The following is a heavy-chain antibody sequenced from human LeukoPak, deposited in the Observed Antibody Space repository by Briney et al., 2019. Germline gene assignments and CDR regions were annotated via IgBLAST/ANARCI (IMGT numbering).Heavy chain of an antibody. Sequence: SETLSLTCTVSGYSISSGYYWGWIRQSPGKGLEWIGSFSCSGSTYYNPSLKSRVTISVDTSKSQFSLYVDSVTAADTAVYYCARDWNRYAYWGQGTLVTVSS. CDR3: ARDWNRYAY. D-gene: IGHD1-1*01. CDR2: FSCSGST. CDR1: GYSISSGYY. J-gene: IGHJ4*02. V-gene: IGHV4-38-2*02.